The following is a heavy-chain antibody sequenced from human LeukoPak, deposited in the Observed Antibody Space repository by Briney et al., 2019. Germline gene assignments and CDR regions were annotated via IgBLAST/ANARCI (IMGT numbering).Heavy chain of an antibody. CDR3: AKLLGSTWLDALIDY. CDR1: GFTFSSYA. J-gene: IGHJ4*02. V-gene: IGHV3-23*01. Sequence: GGSLRLSCAASGFTFSSYAMSWVRQAQGKGLEWVSAISGSGGSTYYADSVKGRFTISRDNSKNTLYLQMNSLRAEDTAVYYCAKLLGSTWLDALIDYWGQGTLVTVSS. D-gene: IGHD6-19*01. CDR2: ISGSGGST.